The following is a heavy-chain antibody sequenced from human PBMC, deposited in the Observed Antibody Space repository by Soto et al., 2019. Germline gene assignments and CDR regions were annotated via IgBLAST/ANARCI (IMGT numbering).Heavy chain of an antibody. D-gene: IGHD2-15*01. CDR3: ARSGGSDYFDY. CDR1: GFTFSSYW. J-gene: IGHJ4*02. Sequence: EVQLVESGGGLVQPGGSLRLSCAASGFTFSSYWMSWVRQAPGKGLEWVANIKQDGSEKYYVDSVKGRFTISSDNAKNSLYLQMNSLRAEDTAVYYCARSGGSDYFDYWGQGTLVTVSS. V-gene: IGHV3-7*01. CDR2: IKQDGSEK.